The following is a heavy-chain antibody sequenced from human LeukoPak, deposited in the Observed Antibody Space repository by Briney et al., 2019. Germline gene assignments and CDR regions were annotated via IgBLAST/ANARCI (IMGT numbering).Heavy chain of an antibody. CDR3: ARGYCSGGSCYPTAYY. J-gene: IGHJ4*02. V-gene: IGHV1-46*01. CDR1: GYTFTSYY. Sequence: ASVKVSCKASGYTFTSYYMHWVRQAPGQGLEWMGIINPSGGSTSYAQKFQGRVTMTRDTSTSTVYMEMSSLRSEDTAVYYCARGYCSGGSCYPTAYYWGQGTLVTVSS. D-gene: IGHD2-15*01. CDR2: INPSGGST.